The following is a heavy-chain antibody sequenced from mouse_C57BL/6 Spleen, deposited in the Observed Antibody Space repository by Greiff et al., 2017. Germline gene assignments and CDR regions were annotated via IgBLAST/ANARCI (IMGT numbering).Heavy chain of an antibody. D-gene: IGHD2-4*01. CDR1: GYAFSSSW. Sequence: QVQLKQSGPELVKPGASVKISCKASGYAFSSSWMNWVKQRPGKGLEWIGRIYPGDGDTNYNGKFKGKATLTADKSSSTAYMQLSSLTAEESAVYLGARARDEYDPGLADWGKG. CDR2: IYPGDGDT. V-gene: IGHV1-82*01. J-gene: IGHJ3*01. CDR3: ARARDEYDPGLAD.